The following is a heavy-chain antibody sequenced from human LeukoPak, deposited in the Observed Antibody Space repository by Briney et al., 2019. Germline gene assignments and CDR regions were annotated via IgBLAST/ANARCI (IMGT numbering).Heavy chain of an antibody. J-gene: IGHJ4*02. Sequence: GGSLRLSCAASGFTVSSNYMSWVRQAPGKGLEWVSVIYSGGSTYYADSVKGRFTISRDNSENTLYLQMNSLRAEDTAVYYCARDGDYYDSSGYGLFDYWGQGTLVTVSS. CDR2: IYSGGST. CDR1: GFTVSSNY. D-gene: IGHD3-22*01. V-gene: IGHV3-66*02. CDR3: ARDGDYYDSSGYGLFDY.